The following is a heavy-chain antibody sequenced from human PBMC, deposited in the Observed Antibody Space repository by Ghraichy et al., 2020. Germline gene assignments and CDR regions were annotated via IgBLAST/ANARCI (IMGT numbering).Heavy chain of an antibody. J-gene: IGHJ4*02. CDR1: GYTITSHA. V-gene: IGHV7-4-1*02. D-gene: IGHD6-13*01. CDR3: TRGGYLMAYSSSWYVY. CDR2: IDTNTGNP. Sequence: ASVKVSCKASGYTITSHAINWVRQAPGQGLEWMGWIDTNTGNPTYAQGFTGRFVFSLDTSVNTAYLQISSLKDEDTAIYYCTRGGYLMAYSSSWYVYWGQGTLITVS.